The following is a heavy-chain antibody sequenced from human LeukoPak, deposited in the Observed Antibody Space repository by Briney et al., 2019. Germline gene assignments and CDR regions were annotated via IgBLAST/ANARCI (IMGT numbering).Heavy chain of an antibody. D-gene: IGHD6-19*01. CDR3: ARAVAGNDAFDI. CDR1: GYTFTSYY. J-gene: IGHJ3*02. V-gene: IGHV1-46*01. Sequence: ATVKVSCKASGYTFTSYYMHWVRQATGQGLGWIGIINPSGGSTSNAQKFQGRVTMTRDTSTRTAYMELSSLRSEDTAVYYCARAVAGNDAFDIWGQGTMVTVSS. CDR2: INPSGGST.